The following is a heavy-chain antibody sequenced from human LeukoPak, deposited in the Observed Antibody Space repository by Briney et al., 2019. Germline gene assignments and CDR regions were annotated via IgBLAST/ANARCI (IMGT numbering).Heavy chain of an antibody. CDR2: IYYSGST. Sequence: PSETLSLTCTVSGGSISSYYWSWIRQPPGKGLEWIGYIYYSGSTNYNPSLKSRVTISVGTSKNQFSLKLSSVTAADTAVYYCARVGRTTHDAFDIWGQGTMVTVSS. J-gene: IGHJ3*02. V-gene: IGHV4-59*01. CDR3: ARVGRTTHDAFDI. D-gene: IGHD4-11*01. CDR1: GGSISSYY.